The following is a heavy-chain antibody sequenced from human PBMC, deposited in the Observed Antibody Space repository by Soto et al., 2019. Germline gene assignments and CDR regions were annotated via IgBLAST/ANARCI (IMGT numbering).Heavy chain of an antibody. CDR2: ISGSGGST. J-gene: IGHJ4*02. CDR1: GFTLSSYA. D-gene: IGHD6-13*01. CDR3: AKDSGYRSSWYLDY. Sequence: GGPLSLSCTASGFTLSSYAMSWVRQAPGKGLEWVSAISGSGGSTYYADSVKGRFTISRDNSKNTLYLKMNSLRAEATAVYYCAKDSGYRSSWYLDYWGQGTLVTVSS. V-gene: IGHV3-23*01.